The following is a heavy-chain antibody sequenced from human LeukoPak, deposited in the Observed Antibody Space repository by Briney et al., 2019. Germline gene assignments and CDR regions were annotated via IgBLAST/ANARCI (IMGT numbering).Heavy chain of an antibody. Sequence: GGSLRLSCAASGFTFSSYWMSWVRQAPGKGLEWVANIKQDGSEKYYVDSVKGRFTISRDNAKNSLYLQMNSLRAEDTAVYYCARGRQQLVLGGYYFDYWGQGTLVTVSS. D-gene: IGHD6-13*01. CDR1: GFTFSSYW. J-gene: IGHJ4*02. V-gene: IGHV3-7*01. CDR2: IKQDGSEK. CDR3: ARGRQQLVLGGYYFDY.